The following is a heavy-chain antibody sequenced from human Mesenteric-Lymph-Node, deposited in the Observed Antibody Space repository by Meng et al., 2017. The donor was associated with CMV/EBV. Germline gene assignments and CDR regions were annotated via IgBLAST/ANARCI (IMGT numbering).Heavy chain of an antibody. J-gene: IGHJ3*02. CDR2: VSYDGRNK. Sequence: GESLKISCAASGLTIGSYAIHWVRQAPGKGLDWVAIVSYDGRNKNYADSVKGRFTISRDNSKNAVYLQMNSLRAEDTAVYYCARHRTNGWFDAFDIWGQGTMVTVSS. CDR3: ARHRTNGWFDAFDI. CDR1: GLTIGSYA. V-gene: IGHV3-30*04. D-gene: IGHD6-19*01.